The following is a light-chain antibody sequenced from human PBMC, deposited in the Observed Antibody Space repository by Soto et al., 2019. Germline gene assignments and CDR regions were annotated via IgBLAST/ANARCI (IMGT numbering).Light chain of an antibody. CDR3: QQYGSSLYT. V-gene: IGKV3-20*01. CDR1: QSVSSSS. CDR2: GAS. J-gene: IGKJ2*01. Sequence: PGERATLSCRASQSVSSSSLAWYQQKPGQAPRLLIYGASSRATGIPDRFSGSGSGTDFTLTISRLEPEDVAVYYCQQYGSSLYTFGQGTKLEIK.